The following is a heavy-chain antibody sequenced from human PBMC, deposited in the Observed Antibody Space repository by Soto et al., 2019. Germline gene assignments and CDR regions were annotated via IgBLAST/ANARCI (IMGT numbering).Heavy chain of an antibody. CDR2: ISGSGGNT. D-gene: IGHD2-15*01. CDR1: GFTFSSYA. V-gene: IGHV3-23*01. CDR3: AKDFGYCSGGSCYRNWFDP. Sequence: GGSLRLSCAASGFTFSSYAMSWVRQAPGKGLEWVSAISGSGGNTYYADSVKGRFTISRDNSKNTLYLQMNSLRAEDTAVYYCAKDFGYCSGGSCYRNWFDPWGQGTLVTVSS. J-gene: IGHJ5*02.